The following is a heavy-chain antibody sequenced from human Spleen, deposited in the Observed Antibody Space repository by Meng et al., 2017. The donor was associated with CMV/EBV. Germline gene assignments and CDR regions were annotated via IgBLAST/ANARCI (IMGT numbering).Heavy chain of an antibody. J-gene: IGHJ5*02. CDR3: ARPGITVAGTRWFDP. CDR2: IKSKTDGGTT. CDR1: GFTFSNAW. D-gene: IGHD6-13*01. Sequence: ESLKISCAASGFTFSNAWMGWVRQAPGKGLEWVGRIKSKTDGGTTDYAAPVKGRFTISRDDSKNTLYLQMNSLKTEDTALYYCARPGITVAGTRWFDPWGQGTLVTSPQ. V-gene: IGHV3-15*01.